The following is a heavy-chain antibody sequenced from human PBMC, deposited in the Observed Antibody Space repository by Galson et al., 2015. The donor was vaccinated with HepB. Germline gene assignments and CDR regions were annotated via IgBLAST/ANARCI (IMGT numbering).Heavy chain of an antibody. CDR1: GFTFSDYA. CDR2: IEYDGNVK. D-gene: IGHD5-24*01. V-gene: IGHV3-33*01. Sequence: SLRLSCAASGFTFSDYAMHWVRQAPGKGLEWATVIEYDGNVKYYANSVKGRFTISRDNSKNTLSLQMNSLRAGDTAVYYCARQHREGYFVDSWGQGTLVTVSS. CDR3: ARQHREGYFVDS. J-gene: IGHJ5*02.